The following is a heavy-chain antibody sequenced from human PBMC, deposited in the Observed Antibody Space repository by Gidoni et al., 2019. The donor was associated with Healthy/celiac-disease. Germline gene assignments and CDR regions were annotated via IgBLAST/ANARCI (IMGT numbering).Heavy chain of an antibody. D-gene: IGHD5-18*01. V-gene: IGHV3-23*01. CDR3: AKHDTAMDSDYYYGMDV. Sequence: EVQLLESGGGLVQPGGSLRLSCAAAGFTFSSYAMSWVRQAPGKGLEWVSAISGSGGSTYYADSVKGRFTISRDNSKNTLYLQMNSLRAEDTAVYYCAKHDTAMDSDYYYGMDVWGQGTTVTVSS. CDR2: ISGSGGST. CDR1: GFTFSSYA. J-gene: IGHJ6*02.